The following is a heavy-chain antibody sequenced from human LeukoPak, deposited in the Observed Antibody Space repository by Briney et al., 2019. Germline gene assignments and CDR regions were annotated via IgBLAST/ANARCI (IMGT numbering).Heavy chain of an antibody. J-gene: IGHJ5*02. CDR3: ARDNYYGSGYNWFDP. D-gene: IGHD3-10*01. CDR2: IHYSGST. V-gene: IGHV4-30-4*01. Sequence: SQTLSLTCTVSGGSISSGDYYWSWTRQPPGKGLEWIGYIHYSGSTYYNPSLKSRVTISVDTSKNQFSLKLSSVTAADTAVYYCARDNYYGSGYNWFDPWGQGTLVTVSS. CDR1: GGSISSGDYY.